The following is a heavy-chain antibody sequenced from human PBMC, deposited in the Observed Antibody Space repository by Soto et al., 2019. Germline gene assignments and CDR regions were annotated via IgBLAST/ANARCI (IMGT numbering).Heavy chain of an antibody. V-gene: IGHV3-48*03. J-gene: IGHJ6*02. D-gene: IGHD3-3*01. Sequence: GGSLRLSCSASGFTFSSYEMNWVRQAPGKGLEWVSYISDSGRTIYYADSVKGRFAVSRDDAQNSVYLQMDSLRAEDTAVYYCARDLLHYDFWSGYSAYFYYGMDVWGPGTTVTVSS. CDR3: ARDLLHYDFWSGYSAYFYYGMDV. CDR1: GFTFSSYE. CDR2: ISDSGRTI.